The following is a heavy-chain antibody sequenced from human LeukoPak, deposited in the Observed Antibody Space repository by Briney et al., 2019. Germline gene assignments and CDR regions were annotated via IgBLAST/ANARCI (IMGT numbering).Heavy chain of an antibody. CDR3: AKWGDYDFLTGYYVPDY. Sequence: GGSLRLSCAASGFTFSSYAMSWVRQAPGKGLEWVSAISGSGGSTYYADSVKGRFTVSRDNSKSTLYLQMNSLRAEDTALYYCAKWGDYDFLTGYYVPDYWGQGTLVTVSS. CDR1: GFTFSSYA. J-gene: IGHJ4*02. CDR2: ISGSGGST. V-gene: IGHV3-23*01. D-gene: IGHD3-9*01.